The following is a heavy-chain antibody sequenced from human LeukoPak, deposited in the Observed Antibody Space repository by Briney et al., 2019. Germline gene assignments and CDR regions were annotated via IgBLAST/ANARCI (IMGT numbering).Heavy chain of an antibody. CDR3: VRLFGGVTTFDY. Sequence: AGGSLRLSCAASGFTFSTYSMSWVRQAPGKGLDWVASINQDGSAEYYVDSVRGRFTISRDDAKNSLYLQVNSLRVDDTAVYYCVRLFGGVTTFDYWGQGTLVTVSS. V-gene: IGHV3-7*01. J-gene: IGHJ4*02. CDR1: GFTFSTYS. CDR2: INQDGSAE. D-gene: IGHD4-17*01.